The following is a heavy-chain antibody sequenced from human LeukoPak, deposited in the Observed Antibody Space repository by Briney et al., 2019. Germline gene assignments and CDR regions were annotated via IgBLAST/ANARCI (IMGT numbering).Heavy chain of an antibody. D-gene: IGHD6-13*01. J-gene: IGHJ5*02. V-gene: IGHV4-34*01. CDR1: GGSFSGYY. Sequence: PSETLSLTCAVYGGSFSGYYWSWIRQPPGKGLEWIGEINHSGSTNYNPSLKSRVTISVDTSKTQFSLKLSSVTAADTAVYYCARDLIAAAGDNWFDPWGQGTLVTVSS. CDR2: INHSGST. CDR3: ARDLIAAAGDNWFDP.